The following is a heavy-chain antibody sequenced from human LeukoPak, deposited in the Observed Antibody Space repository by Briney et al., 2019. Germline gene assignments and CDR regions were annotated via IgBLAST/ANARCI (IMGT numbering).Heavy chain of an antibody. CDR3: ARSRGLELRYFDWPDNWFDP. J-gene: IGHJ5*02. CDR1: GGSISSDNYF. CDR2: INHSGSS. Sequence: PSETLSLTCTVSGGSISSDNYFWSWIRQPPGKGLEWLGEINHSGSSNYNPSLKSRVIISVDTSKNQFSLKLTSVTAADTAVYYCARSRGLELRYFDWPDNWFDPWGQGTLVTVSS. V-gene: IGHV4-39*01. D-gene: IGHD3-9*01.